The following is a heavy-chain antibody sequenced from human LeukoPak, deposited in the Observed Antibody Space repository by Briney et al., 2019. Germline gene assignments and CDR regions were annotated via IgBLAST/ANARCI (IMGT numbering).Heavy chain of an antibody. V-gene: IGHV4-39*07. CDR2: IYYSGST. J-gene: IGHJ3*02. Sequence: SETLSLTCTVSGGSISSSSYYWGWIRQPPGKGLEWIGSIYYSGSTYYNPSLKSRVTISVDTSKNQFSLKLSSVTAADTAVYYCARTIGVYSSGWHDAFDIWGQGTMVTVSS. CDR3: ARTIGVYSSGWHDAFDI. CDR1: GGSISSSSYY. D-gene: IGHD6-19*01.